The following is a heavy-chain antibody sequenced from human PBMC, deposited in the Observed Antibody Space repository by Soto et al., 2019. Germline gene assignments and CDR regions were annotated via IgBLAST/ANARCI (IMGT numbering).Heavy chain of an antibody. CDR2: IKSRADNFAT. CDR3: CRPIYYNNMAPH. CDR1: GFTFSDSA. V-gene: IGHV3-73*01. Sequence: GGSLRLSCAASGFTFSDSAVHWFRQASVKGLEWVGRIKSRADNFATAYAASVNGRFTIFRDDSKSTAYLQMNSLKTEDTAVYYCCRPIYYNNMAPHWGQGALVTVSS. J-gene: IGHJ4*02. D-gene: IGHD3-10*01.